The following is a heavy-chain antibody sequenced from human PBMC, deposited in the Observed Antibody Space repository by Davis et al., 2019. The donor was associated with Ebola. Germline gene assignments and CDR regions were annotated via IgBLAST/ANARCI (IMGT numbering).Heavy chain of an antibody. CDR3: AKGGSGWPSDYSYGLGV. D-gene: IGHD6-19*01. Sequence: GGSLRLSCAASGFTFRTYAMTWARQAPGKGLEWVSAITSSGGSTYYADSVKGRFTISRDNSKNTLYLQMNSLRAEDTAVYYCAKGGSGWPSDYSYGLGVWGKGTTVTVSS. V-gene: IGHV3-23*01. CDR2: ITSSGGST. CDR1: GFTFRTYA. J-gene: IGHJ6*04.